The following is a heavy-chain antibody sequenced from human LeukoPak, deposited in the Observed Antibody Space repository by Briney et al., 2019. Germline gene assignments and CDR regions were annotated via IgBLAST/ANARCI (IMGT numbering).Heavy chain of an antibody. CDR1: GFTFSSYW. CDR3: VRDRDYYAIDY. CDR2: IGKDGSGK. J-gene: IGHJ4*02. Sequence: PGGSLRLSCAASGFTFSSYWMGWVRQAPGKGLEWVANIGKDGSGKNFVDSVKGRFTISRDNAKNSLYLQMNSLRAEDTAVYYCVRDRDYYAIDYWGQGTLVTVSS. V-gene: IGHV3-7*01. D-gene: IGHD3-22*01.